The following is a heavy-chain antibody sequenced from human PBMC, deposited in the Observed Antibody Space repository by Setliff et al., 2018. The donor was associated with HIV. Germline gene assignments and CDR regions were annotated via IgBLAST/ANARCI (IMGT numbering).Heavy chain of an antibody. CDR3: ARGRLLWSGSYYYYYMDV. CDR1: GFTFSDHY. V-gene: IGHV3-72*01. Sequence: PGGSLRLSCAASGFTFSDHYMDWVRQAPGKGLEWVGRTRNKVNRYTTEYAASVKGRFTIPSDDSKNSLYLQMNSLKTEDTAVYYCARGRLLWSGSYYYYYMDVWGKGTTVTVSS. D-gene: IGHD3-10*01. J-gene: IGHJ6*03. CDR2: TRNKVNRYTT.